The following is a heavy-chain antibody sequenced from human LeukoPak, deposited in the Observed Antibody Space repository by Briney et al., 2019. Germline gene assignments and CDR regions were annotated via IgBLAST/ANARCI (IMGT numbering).Heavy chain of an antibody. D-gene: IGHD3-22*01. CDR2: ISYDGSNK. CDR1: GFTFSSYG. Sequence: GGSLRLSCAASGFTFSSYGMHWVRQAPGKGLEWVAVISYDGSNKYYADSVKGRFTISRDNSKNTLYLQMNSLRAEDTAVYYCAKNEHYYDSSGYSEIDYWGQGTLVTVSS. CDR3: AKNEHYYDSSGYSEIDY. J-gene: IGHJ4*02. V-gene: IGHV3-30*18.